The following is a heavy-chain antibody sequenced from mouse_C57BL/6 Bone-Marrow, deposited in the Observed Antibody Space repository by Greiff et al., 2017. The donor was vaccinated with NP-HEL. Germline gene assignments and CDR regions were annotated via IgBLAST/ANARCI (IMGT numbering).Heavy chain of an antibody. D-gene: IGHD1-1*01. CDR1: GYTFTSYW. CDR3: ARYADCYGNSYVDWYFDV. Sequence: QVQLQQPGAELVKPGASVKMSCKASGYTFTSYWITWVKQRPGQGLEWIGDIYPGSGSTNYNEKFKSKATLTVDKSSSTAYMQLSSLTSEDSAVYYCARYADCYGNSYVDWYFDVWGTGTTVTVSS. J-gene: IGHJ1*03. CDR2: IYPGSGST. V-gene: IGHV1-55*01.